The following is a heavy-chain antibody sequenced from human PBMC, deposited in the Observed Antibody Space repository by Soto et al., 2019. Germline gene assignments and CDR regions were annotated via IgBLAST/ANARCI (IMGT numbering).Heavy chain of an antibody. CDR1: GFTFSSYS. D-gene: IGHD3-22*01. Sequence: GAPRLSCAASGFTFSSYSMNWVRQAPGKGLEWVSSISSSSSYIYYADSVKGRFTISRDNAKNSLYLQMNSLRAEDTAVYYCARAPYYYDSSGYWAYWGQGTLVTVSS. CDR3: ARAPYYYDSSGYWAY. CDR2: ISSSSSYI. V-gene: IGHV3-21*01. J-gene: IGHJ4*02.